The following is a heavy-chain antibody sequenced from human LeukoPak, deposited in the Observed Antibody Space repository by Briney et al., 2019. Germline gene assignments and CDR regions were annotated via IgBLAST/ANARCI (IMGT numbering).Heavy chain of an antibody. D-gene: IGHD6-13*01. J-gene: IGHJ4*02. CDR1: GFTFSDYS. CDR3: AKGSSSWLRVRFDY. CDR2: ITGDGAYT. V-gene: IGHV3-23*01. Sequence: PGGSLRLSCAASGFTFSDYSMTWVRQAPGKGLEWVSAITGDGAYTDYADSVKGRFTISRDNSKNTLYLQMNSLRAEDTAVYYCAKGSSSWLRVRFDYWGQGTLVTVSS.